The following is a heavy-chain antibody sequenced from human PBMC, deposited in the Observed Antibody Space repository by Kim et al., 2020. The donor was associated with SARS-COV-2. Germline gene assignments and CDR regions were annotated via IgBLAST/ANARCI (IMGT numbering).Heavy chain of an antibody. D-gene: IGHD3-16*01. J-gene: IGHJ4*02. V-gene: IGHV1-2*06. Sequence: ASVKVSCKASGYTFTGYYMHWVRQAPGQGLEWMGRINPNSGGTDYAQNFQGRVTLTRDTSISTAYMELSRLTYDDTAVYYCARDLYVDVDYWGQGTLVTVSS. CDR1: GYTFTGYY. CDR3: ARDLYVDVDY. CDR2: INPNSGGT.